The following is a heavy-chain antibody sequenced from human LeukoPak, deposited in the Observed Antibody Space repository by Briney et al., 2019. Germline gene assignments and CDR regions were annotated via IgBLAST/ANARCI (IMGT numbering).Heavy chain of an antibody. CDR2: GDYSGST. CDR3: ARGTNCSGGSCYNWFDP. D-gene: IGHD2-15*01. J-gene: IGHJ5*02. CDR1: GDSFTSVTDY. V-gene: IGHV4-39*07. Sequence: SETLSLTCTVSGDSFTSVTDYWAWIRQPPGKGLEWIASGDYSGSTYYNPSLKSRVTISVDTSKNQFSLKLSSVTAADTAVYYCARGTNCSGGSCYNWFDPWGQGTLVTVSS.